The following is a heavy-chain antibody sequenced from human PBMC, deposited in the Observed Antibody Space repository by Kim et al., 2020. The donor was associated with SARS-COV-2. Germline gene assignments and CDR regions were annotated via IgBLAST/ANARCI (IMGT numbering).Heavy chain of an antibody. CDR1: GFTFSNYT. Sequence: GGSLRLSCAASGFTFSNYTMRWVRQAPGKGLEWVSAIGGNGVNTYYADSVKGRFTISRDNSKNTLYLQMHSLRADDTAVYYCAKAHCSGGTCYYFDYWG. V-gene: IGHV3-23*01. CDR2: IGGNGVNT. J-gene: IGHJ4*01. CDR3: AKAHCSGGTCYYFDY. D-gene: IGHD2-15*01.